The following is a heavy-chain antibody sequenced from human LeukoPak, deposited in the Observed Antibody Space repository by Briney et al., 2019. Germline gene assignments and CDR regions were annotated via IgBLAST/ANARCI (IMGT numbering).Heavy chain of an antibody. CDR2: LSKSGNT. V-gene: IGHV4-59*01. Sequence: SETLSLTCTVSGGSLSSYYWSWIRLPPGKGLEWIGYLSKSGNTNYSPSLKSRVTIFGDTSKNQFFLKLSSVTAADTAVYYCARARYVNSFYAFDIWGQGTLVTVSS. D-gene: IGHD3-9*01. CDR1: GGSLSSYY. J-gene: IGHJ3*02. CDR3: ARARYVNSFYAFDI.